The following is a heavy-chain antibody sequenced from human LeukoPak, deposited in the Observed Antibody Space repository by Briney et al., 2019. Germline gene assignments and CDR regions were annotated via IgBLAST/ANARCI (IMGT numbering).Heavy chain of an antibody. CDR3: ARDRAPSGSYRQPTDY. CDR2: TSHDGSDT. J-gene: IGHJ4*02. Sequence: GRSLRLSCAASGFTLSDYFMHWVRQAPGKGLEWVAFTSHDGSDTGIADSVRGRFTVSRDNSKNSLYLQMDSLTPEDTAVYYCARDRAPSGSYRQPTDYWGQGTLVTVSS. V-gene: IGHV3-30*04. CDR1: GFTLSDYF. D-gene: IGHD1-26*01.